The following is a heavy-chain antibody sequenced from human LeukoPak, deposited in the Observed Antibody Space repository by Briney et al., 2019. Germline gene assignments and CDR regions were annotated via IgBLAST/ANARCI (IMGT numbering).Heavy chain of an antibody. CDR1: GYSFTSYW. CDR3: ARLVPIVVVPAADNWFDP. D-gene: IGHD2-2*01. J-gene: IGHJ5*02. V-gene: IGHV5-51*01. CDR2: IYPGDSDT. Sequence: GGSLRLSCKGSGYSFTSYWIGWVRQMPGKGVEGMGVIYPGDSDTRYSPSCQGQVPISADKSIRPAYLQWSSLKPSDTAMYYCARLVPIVVVPAADNWFDPWGQGTLVTVSS.